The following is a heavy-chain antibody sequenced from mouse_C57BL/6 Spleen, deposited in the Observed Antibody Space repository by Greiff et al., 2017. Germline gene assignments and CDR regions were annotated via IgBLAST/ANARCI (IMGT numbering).Heavy chain of an antibody. CDR2: IWSGGST. CDR3: ATPSYDWYFDV. Sequence: VKLKESGPGLVQPSQSLSITCTVSGFSLTSYGVHWVRQSPGKGLEWLGVIWSGGSTDYNAAFISRLSISKDNSTSQVFYKMNSLQADDTAIYYCATPSYDWYFDVWGTGTTVTVSS. CDR1: GFSLTSYG. V-gene: IGHV2-2*01. J-gene: IGHJ1*03. D-gene: IGHD2-12*01.